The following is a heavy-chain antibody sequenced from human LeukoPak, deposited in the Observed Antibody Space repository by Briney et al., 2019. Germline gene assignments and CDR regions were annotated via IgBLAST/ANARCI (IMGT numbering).Heavy chain of an antibody. CDR2: INHSGST. CDR3: ARVPYDSSGYLLFDY. J-gene: IGHJ4*02. V-gene: IGHV4-34*01. D-gene: IGHD3-22*01. Sequence: PSETLPLTCAVYGGSFSGYYWSWIRQPPGKGLEWIGEINHSGSTNYNPSLKSRVTISVDTSKNQFSLKLSSVTAADTAVYYCARVPYDSSGYLLFDYWGQGTLVTVSS. CDR1: GGSFSGYY.